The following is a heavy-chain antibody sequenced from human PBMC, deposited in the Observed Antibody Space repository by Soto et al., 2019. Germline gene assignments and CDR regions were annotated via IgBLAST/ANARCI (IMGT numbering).Heavy chain of an antibody. J-gene: IGHJ4*02. CDR3: AIRYIDY. Sequence: PGGSLRLSCATSGFTFKTYWMTWVRQAPGKGLEWVANIKPDGGEKYYVDSVKGRFTVSRDNAKSSLYLQMNSLRVEDTAVYYCAIRYIDYWGQGTPVTVSS. CDR2: IKPDGGEK. D-gene: IGHD1-20*01. CDR1: GFTFKTYW. V-gene: IGHV3-7*01.